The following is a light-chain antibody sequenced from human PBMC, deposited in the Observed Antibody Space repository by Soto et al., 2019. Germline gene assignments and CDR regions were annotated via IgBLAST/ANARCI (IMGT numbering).Light chain of an antibody. CDR2: GAS. Sequence: EMLMTQSPVTLSVSPGESATLSCRASQSVISNLAWYQQKPGQAPRLLIYGASTRATGIPDRFSGSGSGREFTLTIRSLQFGYFAVYYCQQYNRWPFTVGPGTNVDIK. V-gene: IGKV3-15*01. CDR1: QSVISN. J-gene: IGKJ3*01. CDR3: QQYNRWPFT.